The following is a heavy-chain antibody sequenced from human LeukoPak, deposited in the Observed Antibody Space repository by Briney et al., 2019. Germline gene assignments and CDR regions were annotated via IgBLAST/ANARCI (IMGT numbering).Heavy chain of an antibody. Sequence: PGGSLRLSCAVAGFIFNNYAMHLVRQPPGKVLEWVSGIIWNSGSIDYADSVKGRFTISRDNAKNSLYLQMNSLRVEDTAFYYCAKDNRRHYTSGPNPDSLHWGQGALVTVSS. CDR2: IIWNSGSI. CDR3: AKDNRRHYTSGPNPDSLH. D-gene: IGHD6-19*01. CDR1: GFIFNNYA. J-gene: IGHJ4*02. V-gene: IGHV3-9*01.